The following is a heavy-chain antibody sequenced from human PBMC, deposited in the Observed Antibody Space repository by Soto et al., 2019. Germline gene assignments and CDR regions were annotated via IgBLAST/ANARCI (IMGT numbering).Heavy chain of an antibody. CDR2: ISNSGST. J-gene: IGHJ4*02. Sequence: ASETLSLTCTVSGGSVTSDEDYWSWIRQSPGKGLEWIGYISNSGSTGYNPSLKTRLSMSVDRSKNQFTLRLTSVTAADTAVYFCATESGATFWYFDYWGQGTQVTVSS. CDR3: ATESGATFWYFDY. CDR1: GGSVTSDEDY. V-gene: IGHV4-30-4*01. D-gene: IGHD1-26*01.